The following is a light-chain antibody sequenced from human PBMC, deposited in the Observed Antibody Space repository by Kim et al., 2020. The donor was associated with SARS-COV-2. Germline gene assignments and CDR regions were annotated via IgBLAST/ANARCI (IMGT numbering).Light chain of an antibody. CDR3: SALDSSLSRL. CDR1: SNIVGNQG. CDR2: RNN. Sequence: LRQTATLTCTGNSNIVGNQGAAWLQQHQGHPPKLLSYRNNNRPSGISERFSASRSGNTASLTITGLQPEDEADYYCSALDSSLSRLFGGGTQLTVL. J-gene: IGLJ3*02. V-gene: IGLV10-54*02.